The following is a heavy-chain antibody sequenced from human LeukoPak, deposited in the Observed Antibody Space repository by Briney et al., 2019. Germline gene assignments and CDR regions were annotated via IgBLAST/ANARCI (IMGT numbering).Heavy chain of an antibody. V-gene: IGHV3-21*01. CDR3: ASNLGYCSSTSCYRRFDY. CDR2: ISSSSSYI. Sequence: GGSLRLSCAASGFTFSSYSMNWVRQAPGKGLEWVSSISSSSSYIYYADSVKGRFTISRDNAKNSLYLQMNSLRAEDTAVCYCASNLGYCSSTSCYRRFDYWGQGTLVTVSS. J-gene: IGHJ4*02. CDR1: GFTFSSYS. D-gene: IGHD2-2*01.